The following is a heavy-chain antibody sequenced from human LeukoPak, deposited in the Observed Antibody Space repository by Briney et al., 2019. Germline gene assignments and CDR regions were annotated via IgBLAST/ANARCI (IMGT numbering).Heavy chain of an antibody. J-gene: IGHJ4*02. CDR2: VHYTGST. CDR1: GVSISNNYYY. V-gene: IGHV4-39*01. CDR3: ATLGLLRGAGFNLATHFDF. Sequence: SETLSLTCTVSGVSISNNYYYWAWIRQPPGKGLEMIGYVHYTGSTFYNSSLKSRVTISADTSQNQFSLSLNSVTAADTAVYYCATLGLLRGAGFNLATHFDFWGQGTLVTVSS. D-gene: IGHD1-26*01.